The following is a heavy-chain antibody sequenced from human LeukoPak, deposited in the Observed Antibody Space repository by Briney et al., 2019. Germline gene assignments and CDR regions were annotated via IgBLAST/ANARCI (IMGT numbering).Heavy chain of an antibody. CDR3: AKNYGVTSGFYYFAP. V-gene: IGHV5-51*01. J-gene: IGHJ5*02. D-gene: IGHD4/OR15-4a*01. CDR1: GYSFSSRW. CDR2: IYPGDSDT. Sequence: GESLKISCKGSGYSFSSRWISWVRQMPGKGLEWMGIIYPGDSDTKYSPSFQGQVTISADKSISTAYLQWSSLKASTPPMYYCAKNYGVTSGFYYFAPWGQGPLGTVSS.